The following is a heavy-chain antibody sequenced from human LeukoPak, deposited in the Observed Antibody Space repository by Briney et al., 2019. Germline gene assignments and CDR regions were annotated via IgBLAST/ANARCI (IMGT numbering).Heavy chain of an antibody. CDR2: ISYDGSNK. V-gene: IGHV3-30-3*01. J-gene: IGHJ5*02. D-gene: IGHD3-22*01. CDR1: GFTFSSYA. CDR3: ARGGMYYYDTKGFDP. Sequence: PGRSLRLSCAASGFTFSSYAMHWVRQAPGKGLEWVAVISYDGSNKYYADSVKGRFTISRDNSKNTLYLRMNSLRAEDTAVYYCARGGMYYYDTKGFDPWGQGTLVTVSS.